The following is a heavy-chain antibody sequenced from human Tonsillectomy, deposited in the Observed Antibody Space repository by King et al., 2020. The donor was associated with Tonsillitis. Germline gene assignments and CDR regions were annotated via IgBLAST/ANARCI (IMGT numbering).Heavy chain of an antibody. CDR2: XXXXXXXX. D-gene: IGHD1-1*01. CDR3: ARGFGTTGTVGQFREVENWFDP. J-gene: IGHJ5*02. V-gene: IGHV1-18*04. CDR1: GYTFTSYG. Sequence: QLVQSGAEVKKPGASVKVSCKASGYTFTSYGISWVRXXXGQGLXWXXXXXXXXXXXXYXXXXQGXVTMTTDTXTXTXYMERRXLRSDDTAVFYWARGFGTTGTVGQFREVENWFDPWGQGTLVTVSS.